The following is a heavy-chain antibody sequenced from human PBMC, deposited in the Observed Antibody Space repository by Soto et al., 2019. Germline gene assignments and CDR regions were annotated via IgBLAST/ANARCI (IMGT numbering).Heavy chain of an antibody. V-gene: IGHV3-23*01. CDR3: ARRVIGSSRAFDI. CDR2: ISDGGDLT. CDR1: GFAFSRHP. Sequence: GGSLRLSCAASGFAFSRHPMSWVGEAPEKGLEWVAGISDGGDLTYNADSVRGRFTISRDNSRNTLYLQMNSLRAEDTAVYYCARRVIGSSRAFDIWGQGTMVT. D-gene: IGHD3-10*01. J-gene: IGHJ3*02.